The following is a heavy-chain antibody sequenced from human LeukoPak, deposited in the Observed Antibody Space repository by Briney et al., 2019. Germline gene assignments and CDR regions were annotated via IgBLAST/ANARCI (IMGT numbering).Heavy chain of an antibody. J-gene: IGHJ5*02. Sequence: GGTLRLSCAASGFTFSSYGMSWVRQAPGKGLQWVSAIIGSGSSTYYADSVKGRFTISRDNARNTLYLQMNSLRAEDTTVYYCARWYYYETSGLSYGSFDNWGQGTLVTVSS. V-gene: IGHV3-23*01. CDR2: IIGSGSST. D-gene: IGHD3-22*01. CDR1: GFTFSSYG. CDR3: ARWYYYETSGLSYGSFDN.